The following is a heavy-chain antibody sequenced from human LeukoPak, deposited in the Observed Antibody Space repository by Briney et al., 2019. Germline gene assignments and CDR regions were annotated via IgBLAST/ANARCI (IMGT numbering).Heavy chain of an antibody. V-gene: IGHV1-69*05. J-gene: IGHJ4*02. CDR3: ARSDAGNSEGGIYY. CDR1: GGSFSSYD. CDR2: IIPSFGMP. D-gene: IGHD1-7*01. Sequence: SVKVSCKTSGGSFSSYDISWVRQAPEQGLEWMGGIIPSFGMPNYAQKFQGRLTLTTDESTGTAYMELGGLTSDDTAVYYCARSDAGNSEGGIYYWGQGTLVIVSP.